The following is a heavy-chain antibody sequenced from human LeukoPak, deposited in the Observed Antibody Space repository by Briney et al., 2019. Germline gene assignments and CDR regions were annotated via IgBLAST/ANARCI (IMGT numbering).Heavy chain of an antibody. CDR2: IYYSGST. CDR3: ARDYYGDFYFDY. Sequence: SETLSLTCTVSGGSISSYYWSWIRQPPGKGLEWIGYIYYSGSTNYNPSLKSRVTISVDTPKNQFSLKLSSVTAADTAVYYCARDYYGDFYFDYWGQGTLVTVSS. J-gene: IGHJ4*02. CDR1: GGSISSYY. D-gene: IGHD4-17*01. V-gene: IGHV4-59*01.